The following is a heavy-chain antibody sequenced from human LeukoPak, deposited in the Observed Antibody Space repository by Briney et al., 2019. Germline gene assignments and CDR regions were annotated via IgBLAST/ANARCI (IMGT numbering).Heavy chain of an antibody. CDR2: INHSGST. D-gene: IGHD6-6*01. CDR3: ARARIAARPEGFAY. J-gene: IGHJ4*02. Sequence: PPESLSLSCAVSRGSLTGYYSSSIRPPPRKGLEWIGEINHSGSTNYNPSLKTPVTISVDTSNNHFSLKLSSVTAADTAVYYCARARIAARPEGFAYWGQATLVTVSS. V-gene: IGHV4-34*01. CDR1: RGSLTGYY.